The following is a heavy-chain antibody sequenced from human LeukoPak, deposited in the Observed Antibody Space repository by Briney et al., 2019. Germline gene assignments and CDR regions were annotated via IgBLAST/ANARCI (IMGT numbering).Heavy chain of an antibody. CDR3: ARGTPVSGSYYGLDY. CDR1: GYTFTSYG. D-gene: IGHD1-26*01. J-gene: IGHJ4*02. Sequence: ASVKVSCKASGYTFTSYGISWVRQAPGQGLEWMGWISAYNGNTNCAQKLQGRVTMTTDTSTSTAYMELRSLRSDDTAVYYCARGTPVSGSYYGLDYWGQGTLVTVSS. V-gene: IGHV1-18*01. CDR2: ISAYNGNT.